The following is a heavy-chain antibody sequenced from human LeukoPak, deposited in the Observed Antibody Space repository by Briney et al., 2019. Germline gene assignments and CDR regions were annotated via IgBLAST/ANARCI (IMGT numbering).Heavy chain of an antibody. Sequence: GGSLRLSCAASGFTFSSFDMHWVRQAPGKGLEWVAVISYDGSNEYYTDSVKGRFTISRDISKNTLYLQMNSLRAEDTAVYYCAKAGSSSWYGDYFDYWGQGTLVTVSS. D-gene: IGHD6-13*01. V-gene: IGHV3-30*18. CDR2: ISYDGSNE. CDR1: GFTFSSFD. J-gene: IGHJ4*02. CDR3: AKAGSSSWYGDYFDY.